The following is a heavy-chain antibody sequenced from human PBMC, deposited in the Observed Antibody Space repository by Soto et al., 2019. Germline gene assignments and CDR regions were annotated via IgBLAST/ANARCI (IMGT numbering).Heavy chain of an antibody. CDR3: ARDRIAAPWYYFDS. V-gene: IGHV4-4*02. D-gene: IGHD6-6*01. CDR1: IGSVTDSNW. CDR2: IYHRGNT. Sequence: QVQLQESGPGLVKPSGTLSLTCAVSIGSVTDSNWWSWVRQPPGRGLEWIGEIYHRGNTDYNPSLKRRVTRAVDKCKNQCSLKLNSVTAADTAVYYCARDRIAAPWYYFDSWGQGTLVTVSS. J-gene: IGHJ4*02.